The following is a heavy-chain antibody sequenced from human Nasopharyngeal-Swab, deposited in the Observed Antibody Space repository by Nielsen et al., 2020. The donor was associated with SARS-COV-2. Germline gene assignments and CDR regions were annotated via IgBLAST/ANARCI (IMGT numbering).Heavy chain of an antibody. J-gene: IGHJ4*02. CDR3: VKDIGAVAIITGAFDD. Sequence: SLKISCAASGFTFDDYAMHWVRQVPGKGLEWVSGIGWNSGSMGYADSVEGRFTISRDNAKNSLFLEMNSLRAEDTAIYYCVKDIGAVAIITGAFDDWGQGTLVTVSS. D-gene: IGHD3-22*01. CDR1: GFTFDDYA. V-gene: IGHV3-9*01. CDR2: IGWNSGSM.